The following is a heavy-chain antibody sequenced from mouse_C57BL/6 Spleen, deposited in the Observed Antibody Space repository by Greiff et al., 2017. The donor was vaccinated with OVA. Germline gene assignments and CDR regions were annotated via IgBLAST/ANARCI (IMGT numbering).Heavy chain of an antibody. CDR2: INPSNGGT. CDR1: GYTFTSYW. CDR3: ARDDYDGGYFDY. J-gene: IGHJ2*01. Sequence: QVQLQQPGTELVKPGASVKLSCKASGYTFTSYWMHWVKQRPGQGLEWIGNINPSNGGTNYNEKFKSKATLTVDKSSSTAYMQLRSLTSEDSAVYYCARDDYDGGYFDYWGQGTTLTVSS. D-gene: IGHD2-4*01. V-gene: IGHV1-53*01.